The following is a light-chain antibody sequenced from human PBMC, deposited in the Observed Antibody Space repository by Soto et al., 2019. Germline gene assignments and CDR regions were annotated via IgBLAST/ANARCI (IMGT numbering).Light chain of an antibody. Sequence: EIVLTQSPATLSLSPGERATLSCRASQSVTTFLAWYQQKPDQAPRLLIYDASTRATGIPARFSGSGSGTDLTLTISSLEPEDFAVYYCQQRSNWPPVITFGGGTKVEIK. CDR2: DAS. J-gene: IGKJ4*01. CDR3: QQRSNWPPVIT. V-gene: IGKV3-11*01. CDR1: QSVTTF.